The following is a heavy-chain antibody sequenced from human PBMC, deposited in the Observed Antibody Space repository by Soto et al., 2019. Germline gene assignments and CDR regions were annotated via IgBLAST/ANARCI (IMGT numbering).Heavy chain of an antibody. CDR1: GFTFSSYG. D-gene: IGHD1-26*01. Sequence: SLRLSCAASGFTFSSYGMHWVRQAPGKGLEWVAVIWYDGSNKYYADSVKGRFTIPRDNSKNTLYLQMNSLRAEDTAVYYCARSQETIVGATHDAFDIWAQRTMVTVSS. V-gene: IGHV3-33*01. CDR3: ARSQETIVGATHDAFDI. J-gene: IGHJ3*02. CDR2: IWYDGSNK.